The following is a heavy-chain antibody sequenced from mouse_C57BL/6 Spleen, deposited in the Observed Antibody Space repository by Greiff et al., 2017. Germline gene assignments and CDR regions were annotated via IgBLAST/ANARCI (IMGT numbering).Heavy chain of an antibody. Sequence: EVKLMESGGGLVKPGGSLKLSCAASGFTFSDYGMHWVRQAPEKGLEWVAYISSGSSTIYYADTVKGRFTISRDNAKNTLFLQMTSLRSEDTAMYYCARPWDVGFDYWGQGTTLTVSS. CDR1: GFTFSDYG. CDR2: ISSGSSTI. CDR3: ARPWDVGFDY. V-gene: IGHV5-17*01. J-gene: IGHJ2*01. D-gene: IGHD4-1*01.